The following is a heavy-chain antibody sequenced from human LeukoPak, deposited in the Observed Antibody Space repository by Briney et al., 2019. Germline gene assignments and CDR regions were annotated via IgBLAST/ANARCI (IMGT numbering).Heavy chain of an antibody. V-gene: IGHV4-59*01. Sequence: TNFNPSLKSRVTISVDTSKNQFSLKLSSVTAADTAVYYCAREGWPYYYDSSGRGGWFDPWGQGTQVTVSS. D-gene: IGHD3-22*01. CDR2: T. J-gene: IGHJ5*02. CDR3: AREGWPYYYDSSGRGGWFDP.